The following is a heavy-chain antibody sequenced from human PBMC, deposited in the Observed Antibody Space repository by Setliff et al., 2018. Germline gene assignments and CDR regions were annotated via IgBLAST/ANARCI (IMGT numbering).Heavy chain of an antibody. CDR2: IYHSGSI. D-gene: IGHD3-10*01. CDR3: ARESATIGEFPLYYFDK. CDR1: GGSISSSNW. J-gene: IGHJ4*02. V-gene: IGHV4-4*02. Sequence: SETLSLTCTVSGGSISSSNWWTWVRQPPGKGLEWIGEIYHSGSINYNPSLKSRVTMSVDKSKNQFSLRLSPVTAADAAVYFCARESATIGEFPLYYFDKWGQGIPVTVSS.